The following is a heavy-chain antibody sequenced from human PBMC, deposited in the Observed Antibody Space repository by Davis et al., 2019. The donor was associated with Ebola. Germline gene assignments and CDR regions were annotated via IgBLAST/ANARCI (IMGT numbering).Heavy chain of an antibody. D-gene: IGHD5-18*01. V-gene: IGHV3-9*01. CDR1: GFTFDDYA. CDR2: ISWNSDSV. Sequence: PGGSLRLSCVGTGFTFDDYAMHWVRQVPGKGLEWVSSISWNSDSVGYAESVEGRFTITKDNAKNSLYLQMNSLRVDDTAFYYCGKDSLRYSAAYGGWLDSWGQGTLVTVSS. J-gene: IGHJ5*01. CDR3: GKDSLRYSAAYGGWLDS.